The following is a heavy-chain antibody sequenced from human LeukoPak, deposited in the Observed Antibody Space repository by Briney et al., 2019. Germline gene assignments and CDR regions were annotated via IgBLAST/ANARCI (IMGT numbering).Heavy chain of an antibody. D-gene: IGHD1-20*01. J-gene: IGHJ4*02. CDR3: ARDPAGIPGFTGDYFDY. V-gene: IGHV3-21*01. CDR1: GFSFISYI. CDR2: ISSRGNKI. Sequence: GGALRVSCTASGFSFISYIMNWVRQAPGKGLEGVASISSRGNKIYNPDSVKGQFTISRDNAKTSLILQMNSLGADDTAVYFCARDPAGIPGFTGDYFDYWGQGTLVTVSS.